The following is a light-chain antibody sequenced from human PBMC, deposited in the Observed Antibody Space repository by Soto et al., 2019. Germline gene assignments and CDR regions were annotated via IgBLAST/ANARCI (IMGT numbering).Light chain of an antibody. CDR1: SSDVGGYNY. CDR3: SSYTSSSTLV. CDR2: DVS. J-gene: IGLJ2*01. V-gene: IGLV2-14*01. Sequence: QSVLTQPASVSGSPGQSITISCTGTSSDVGGYNYVSWYQQHPGKAPKLMIYDVSNRTSGVSIRFSGSKSGNTASLTISGLQAEDEADYYCSSYTSSSTLVFGGGTKLTVL.